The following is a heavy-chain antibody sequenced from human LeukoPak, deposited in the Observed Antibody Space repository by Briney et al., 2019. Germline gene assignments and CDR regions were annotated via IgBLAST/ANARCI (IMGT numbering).Heavy chain of an antibody. D-gene: IGHD6-19*01. CDR3: ARGISYSSGWYMSHEQEYFDY. V-gene: IGHV1-18*01. Sequence: ASVKVSCKASGYTFTTYGISWVRQAPGQGLEWMGWISAYNGDTTYAQRFQGRVTMTTDTSTSTAYMELRSLRSDDTAVYYCARGISYSSGWYMSHEQEYFDYWGQGTLVTVSS. J-gene: IGHJ4*02. CDR2: ISAYNGDT. CDR1: GYTFTTYG.